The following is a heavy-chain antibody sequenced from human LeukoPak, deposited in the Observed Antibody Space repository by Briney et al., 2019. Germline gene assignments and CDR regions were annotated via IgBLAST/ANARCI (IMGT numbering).Heavy chain of an antibody. J-gene: IGHJ4*02. CDR2: IYNSGSS. V-gene: IGHV4-38-2*01. Sequence: PETLSLSCAVSGYSLSSGYYWGWFGKPPGKGLEGFGSIYNSGSSYYNPSPKSRVSISVDTSKNELCLKMCSVTAADAAVYYCARIRRDDWEYYFDYCGQGALLTVSS. CDR3: ARIRRDDWEYYFDY. D-gene: IGHD3-16*01. CDR1: GYSLSSGYY.